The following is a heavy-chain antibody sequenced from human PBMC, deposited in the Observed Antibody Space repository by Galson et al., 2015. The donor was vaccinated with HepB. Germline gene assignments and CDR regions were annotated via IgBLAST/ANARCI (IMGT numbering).Heavy chain of an antibody. J-gene: IGHJ4*02. CDR3: ARDGHSSSWLDY. CDR2: ISSSSSYT. D-gene: IGHD6-13*01. CDR1: GFTFSDYY. V-gene: IGHV3-11*06. Sequence: SLRLSCAASGFTFSDYYMSWIRQAPGKGLEWVSYISSSSSYTNYADSVKGRFTISRDNSKNTLYLQMNSLRAEDTAVYYCARDGHSSSWLDYWGQGTLVTVSS.